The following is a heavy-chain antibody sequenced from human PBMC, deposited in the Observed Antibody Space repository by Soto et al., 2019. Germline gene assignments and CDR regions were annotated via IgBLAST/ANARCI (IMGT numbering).Heavy chain of an antibody. CDR1: GYTFTSYG. V-gene: IGHV1-18*01. Sequence: QVQLVQSGAEVKKPGASVKVSCKASGYTFTSYGISWVRQAPGQGLEWMGWISAYNGNTNYGQKLQGRVTMTTDTSTSTAYMELRSLRSDDKAVYYCARAGITMVRGVTAPSYYYYGMDVWGQGTTVTVSS. D-gene: IGHD3-10*01. CDR2: ISAYNGNT. CDR3: ARAGITMVRGVTAPSYYYYGMDV. J-gene: IGHJ6*02.